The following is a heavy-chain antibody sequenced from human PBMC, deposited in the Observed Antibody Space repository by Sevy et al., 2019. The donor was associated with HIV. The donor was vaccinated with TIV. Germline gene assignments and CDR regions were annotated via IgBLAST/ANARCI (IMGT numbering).Heavy chain of an antibody. D-gene: IGHD6-13*01. V-gene: IGHV5-51*01. CDR1: GYSFTSYW. CDR3: ARQVAAADTHYYGMDV. Sequence: GESLKISCKGSGYSFTSYWIGWVRQMPGKGLGWMGIIYPGDSDTRYSPSFQGQVTISADKSISTAYLQWSSLKASDTAMYYCARQVAAADTHYYGMDVWGQGTTVTVSS. CDR2: IYPGDSDT. J-gene: IGHJ6*02.